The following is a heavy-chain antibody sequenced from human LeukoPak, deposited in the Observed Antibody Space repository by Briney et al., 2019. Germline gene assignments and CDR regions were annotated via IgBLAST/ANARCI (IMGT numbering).Heavy chain of an antibody. CDR1: GYTFTSYY. CDR3: ARGRGVHDSHTYDYFDY. CDR2: INPAGCNT. D-gene: IGHD3-22*01. Sequence: VSVKVSCTASGYTFTSYYIHWVRQPPGQGLEWMGIINPAGCNTTNAQKFQGSRLPLTRDTSTSTVYMELSSLRSEDTAVYYCARGRGVHDSHTYDYFDYWGQGSLVTVSS. V-gene: IGHV1-46*01. J-gene: IGHJ4*02.